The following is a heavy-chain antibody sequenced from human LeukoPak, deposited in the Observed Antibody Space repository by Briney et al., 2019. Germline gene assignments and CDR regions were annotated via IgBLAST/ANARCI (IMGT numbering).Heavy chain of an antibody. D-gene: IGHD3-3*01. J-gene: IGHJ4*02. CDR3: ATDRGWRTSGYYLYYFEY. V-gene: IGHV3-7*01. CDR2: IKHDGSEK. Sequence: GGSPRLSCTASGFTFSTYWMDWVRQAPGKGLEWVASIKHDGSEKYYVDSVRGRFTISRDNTMNSLYLQMSSLRAEDTAVYYCATDRGWRTSGYYLYYFEYWGQGTLVTFSS. CDR1: GFTFSTYW.